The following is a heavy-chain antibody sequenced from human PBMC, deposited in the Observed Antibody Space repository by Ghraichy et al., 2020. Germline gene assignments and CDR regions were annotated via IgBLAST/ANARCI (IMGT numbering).Heavy chain of an antibody. CDR3: ARRNRVGAPDY. V-gene: IGHV3-11*06. CDR2: ISSSSSYT. J-gene: IGHJ4*02. CDR1: GFTFSDYY. D-gene: IGHD1-26*01. Sequence: GGSLRLSCAASGFTFSDYYMSWIRQAPGKGLEWVSYISSSSSYTNYADSVNGRFTISRDNAKNSLYLQMNSLRAEDTAVYYCARRNRVGAPDYWGQGTLVTVSS.